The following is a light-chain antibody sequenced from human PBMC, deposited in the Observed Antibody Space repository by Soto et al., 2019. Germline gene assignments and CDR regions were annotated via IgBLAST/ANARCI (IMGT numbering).Light chain of an antibody. CDR2: LNSDGSH. CDR1: SGHSSYA. V-gene: IGLV4-69*01. Sequence: QPVLTQSPSASASLGASVKLTCTLSSGHSSYAIAWHQQQPEKGPRYLMKLNSDGSHSKGDGIPDRFSGSSSGAERYLTISSLQSDDEADYYCQTWGTGTRGVFGGGTKVTVL. J-gene: IGLJ3*02. CDR3: QTWGTGTRGV.